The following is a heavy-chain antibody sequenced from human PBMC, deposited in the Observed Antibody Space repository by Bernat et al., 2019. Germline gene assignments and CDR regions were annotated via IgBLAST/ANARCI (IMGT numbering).Heavy chain of an antibody. J-gene: IGHJ4*02. CDR1: GYTFTSYY. Sequence: QVQLVQSWAEVKKPGASVKVSCKASGYTFTSYYMHWVRQAPGQGLEWMGIINPSGGSTSYAQKFQGRVTMTRDTSTSTVYMELSSLRSDDTAVYYCARDSTVTTYLGYWGQGTLVTVSS. CDR2: INPSGGST. D-gene: IGHD4-17*01. CDR3: ARDSTVTTYLGY. V-gene: IGHV1-46*01.